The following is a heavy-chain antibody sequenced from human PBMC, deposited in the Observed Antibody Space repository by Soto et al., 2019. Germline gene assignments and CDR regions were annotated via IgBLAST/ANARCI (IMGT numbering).Heavy chain of an antibody. Sequence: ASVKVSCKVSGYTLTELSMHWVRQAPGQGLEWMGMIHPSGGGSTYAQKFLGRVTMTMDSSTSTVFMELTSLRSADTAVYYCVRGGHIAVVTDSFDSWGQGTLVTVSS. CDR2: IHPSGGGS. J-gene: IGHJ4*02. D-gene: IGHD2-21*02. CDR3: VRGGHIAVVTDSFDS. V-gene: IGHV1-46*03. CDR1: GYTLTELS.